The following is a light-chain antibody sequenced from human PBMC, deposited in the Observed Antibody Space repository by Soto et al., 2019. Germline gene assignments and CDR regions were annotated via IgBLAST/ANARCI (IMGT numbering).Light chain of an antibody. V-gene: IGLV2-14*01. CDR1: SSDVGNYNY. CDR2: DVS. CDR3: ISYTGSSTPYV. J-gene: IGLJ1*01. Sequence: QSALTQPASVSGSPGQSITISCTGTSSDVGNYNYVSWYQQHPGKAPKLMIYDVSYRPSGVSNRFSGSKSGNTASLTISGLQAEDEADYYCISYTGSSTPYVFGTGTKVTVL.